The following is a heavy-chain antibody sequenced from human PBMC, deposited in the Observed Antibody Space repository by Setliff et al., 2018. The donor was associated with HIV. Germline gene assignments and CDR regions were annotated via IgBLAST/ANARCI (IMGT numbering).Heavy chain of an antibody. CDR1: GFTFSRYG. CDR3: ARPTNIDTLYYGSQTFYMYYYGLDV. Sequence: AGGSLRLSCAASGFTFSRYGMHWVRQAPGKGLEWVAVIWYDGTTKFYADSVKGRFTISRDNAKNSLYLQMNSLRADDTAVYFCARPTNIDTLYYGSQTFYMYYYGLDVWGQGTTVTVSS. D-gene: IGHD1-26*01. J-gene: IGHJ6*02. CDR2: IWYDGTTK. V-gene: IGHV3-33*01.